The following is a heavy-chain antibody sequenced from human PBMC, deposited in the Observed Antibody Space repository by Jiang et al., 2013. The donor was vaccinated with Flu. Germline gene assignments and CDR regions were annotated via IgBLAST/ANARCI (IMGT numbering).Heavy chain of an antibody. CDR3: ARDGRNHYYYYYGMDV. V-gene: IGHV1-2*04. CDR1: GYTFTGYY. J-gene: IGHJ6*02. Sequence: GAEVKKPGASVKVSCKASGYTFTGYYMHWVRQAPGQGLEWMGWINPNSGGTNYAQKFQGWVTMTRDTSISTAYMELSRLRSDDTAVYYCARDGRNHYYYYYGMDVWGQGTTVTVSS. CDR2: INPNSGGT. D-gene: IGHD6-25*01.